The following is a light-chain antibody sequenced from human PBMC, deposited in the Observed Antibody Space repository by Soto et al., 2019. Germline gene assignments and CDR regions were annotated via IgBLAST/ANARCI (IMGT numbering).Light chain of an antibody. Sequence: ENVLTQSPGTLSLSPGERATLSCRASQSVSGNYVAWYQQKPGQAPRLLIHGASSRATGIPDRFSGSGSGTDFTLTISALEPDDFAVYYCQQYVTSPRSFGQGTKLEIK. CDR3: QQYVTSPRS. CDR1: QSVSGNY. J-gene: IGKJ2*01. CDR2: GAS. V-gene: IGKV3-20*01.